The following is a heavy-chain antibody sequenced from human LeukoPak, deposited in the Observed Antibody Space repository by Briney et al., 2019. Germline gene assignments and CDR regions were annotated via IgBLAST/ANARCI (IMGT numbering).Heavy chain of an antibody. Sequence: SESLSLTCTVSGGSITSNDDRGCLRQPPRKGLEGIGISDYSGITYYNDSLKSRVTISRDKSKNPLSLKLSPVTAADTAVYYCARTGYTGYDFISWGQGTLVTVSS. J-gene: IGHJ5*02. CDR3: ARTGYTGYDFIS. CDR2: SDYSGIT. CDR1: GGSITSNDD. D-gene: IGHD5-12*01. V-gene: IGHV4-39*01.